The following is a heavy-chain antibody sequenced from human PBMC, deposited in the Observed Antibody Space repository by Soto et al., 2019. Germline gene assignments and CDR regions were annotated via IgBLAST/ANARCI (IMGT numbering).Heavy chain of an antibody. D-gene: IGHD3-3*01. CDR1: GGSVNGDH. CDR2: INHTEGT. Sequence: SETLSLTCAVYGGSVNGDHWNWIRHPPGKGLEWIGKINHTEGTHYNPSLNSRVNMSVDTSKNQFSLRLSSVTAADTAIYYCATRITVFGLLIPPFDPWGQGTQVTVSS. V-gene: IGHV4-34*01. CDR3: ATRITVFGLLIPPFDP. J-gene: IGHJ5*02.